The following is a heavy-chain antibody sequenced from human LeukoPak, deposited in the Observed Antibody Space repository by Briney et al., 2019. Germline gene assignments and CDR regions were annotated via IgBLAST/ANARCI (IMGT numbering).Heavy chain of an antibody. CDR1: GGSISSYY. CDR2: IYSSGST. V-gene: IGHV4-4*07. J-gene: IGHJ4*02. Sequence: SETLSLTCTVSGGSISSYYWSWIRQPPGKGLEWIGRIYSSGSTDYNPSLRSRVSMSVDTFNNQFSLKLTSVTAADTAVYYCARDRDWNYYFFDYWGQGILITVSS. CDR3: ARDRDWNYYFFDY. D-gene: IGHD1-7*01.